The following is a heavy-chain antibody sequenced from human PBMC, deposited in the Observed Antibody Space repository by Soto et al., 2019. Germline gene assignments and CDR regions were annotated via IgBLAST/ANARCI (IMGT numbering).Heavy chain of an antibody. CDR1: GFTITYYG. V-gene: IGHV3-33*01. Sequence: QVQLVESGGGVVQPGGSLRLSCAASGFTITYYGMHWVRQAPGKGLEGVAALSSDGISEYYADSVKGRFSVSRDNIKNSMFLQISSLKGEDTAVYFCARNFAPQGQYNFDYWGQGTLVTVSS. CDR2: LSSDGISE. J-gene: IGHJ4*02. D-gene: IGHD5-18*01. CDR3: ARNFAPQGQYNFDY.